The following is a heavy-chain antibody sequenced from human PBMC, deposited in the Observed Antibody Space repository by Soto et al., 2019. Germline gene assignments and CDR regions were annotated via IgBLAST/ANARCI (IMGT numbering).Heavy chain of an antibody. CDR2: LFSSGVT. CDR1: GFTFSSYA. CDR3: ARWWLGDYFDH. J-gene: IGHJ4*02. D-gene: IGHD2-15*01. V-gene: IGHV3-23*05. Sequence: GGSLRLSCAASGFTFSSYAMSWVRQAPGKGLEWVSVLFSSGVTYYADSVKGRFSISRDSSTNTLILDMKSLRPEDTAVYYCARWWLGDYFDHWGQGTLVTVSS.